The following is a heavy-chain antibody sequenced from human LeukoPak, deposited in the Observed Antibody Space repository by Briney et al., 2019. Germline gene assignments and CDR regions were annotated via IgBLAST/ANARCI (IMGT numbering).Heavy chain of an antibody. CDR2: INHSGST. CDR1: GGSFSGYY. D-gene: IGHD3-22*01. Sequence: SETLSLTCAVYGGSFSGYYWSWIRQPPGKGLEWIGEINHSGSTNYNPSLKSRVTISVDTSKNQFSLKLSSVTAADTAVYYCARRNYFDSRAYYPSWGQGTLVTVSS. CDR3: ARRNYFDSRAYYPS. V-gene: IGHV4-34*01. J-gene: IGHJ5*02.